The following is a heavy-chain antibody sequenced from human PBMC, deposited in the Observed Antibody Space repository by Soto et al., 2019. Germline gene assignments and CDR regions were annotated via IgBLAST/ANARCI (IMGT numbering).Heavy chain of an antibody. J-gene: IGHJ4*02. CDR2: IYSGGST. D-gene: IGHD5-18*01. CDR1: GFTVSSNY. V-gene: IGHV3-53*04. Sequence: GXSLRLSCAASGFTVSSNYMSWVRQAPGKGLEWVSVIYSGGSTYYADSVKGRFTISRHNSKNTLYLQMNSLRAEDTAVYYCAKDLELWLLSYFDYWGQGTLVTVSS. CDR3: AKDLELWLLSYFDY.